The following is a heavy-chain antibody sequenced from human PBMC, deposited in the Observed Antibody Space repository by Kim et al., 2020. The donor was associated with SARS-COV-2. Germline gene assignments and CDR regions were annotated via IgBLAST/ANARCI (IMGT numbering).Heavy chain of an antibody. D-gene: IGHD1-20*01. J-gene: IGHJ6*02. CDR1: GFTFSSYG. CDR3: AKDRRYEGYGMDV. V-gene: IGHV3-30*18. CDR2: ISYDGSNK. Sequence: GGSLRLSCAASGFTFSSYGMHWVRQAPGKGLEWVAVISYDGSNKYYADPVKGRFTIFRDNSKNTLYLQMNSLRAEDTAVYYCAKDRRYEGYGMDVWGQGTTVTVSS.